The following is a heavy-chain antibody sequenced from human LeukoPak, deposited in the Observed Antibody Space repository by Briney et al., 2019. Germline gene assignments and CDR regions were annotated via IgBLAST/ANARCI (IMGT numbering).Heavy chain of an antibody. V-gene: IGHV3-23*01. CDR1: GFTFSSYA. J-gene: IGHJ6*03. CDR2: ISGTGNRT. Sequence: GGSLRLSCAASGFTFSSYAMGWVRQAPGKGLEWVSAISGTGNRTYYADSVKGRFTISRDNAKNSLYLQMNSLRAEDMALYYCAKGGGWELNYYYYMDVWGKGTTVTVSS. CDR3: AKGGGWELNYYYYMDV. D-gene: IGHD6-19*01.